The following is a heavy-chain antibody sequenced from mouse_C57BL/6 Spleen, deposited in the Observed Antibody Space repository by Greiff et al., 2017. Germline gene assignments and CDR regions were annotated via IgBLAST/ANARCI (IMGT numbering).Heavy chain of an antibody. D-gene: IGHD1-1*01. J-gene: IGHJ4*01. CDR1: GYTFTSYW. CDR3: ARDGSSYLYAMDY. CDR2: IHPNSGST. V-gene: IGHV1-64*01. Sequence: QVHVKQSGAELVKPGASVKLSCKASGYTFTSYWMHWVKQRPGQGLEWIGMIHPNSGSTNYNEKFKSKATLTVDKSASTAYMQLSSLTSEDSAVYYCARDGSSYLYAMDYWGQGTSVTVSS.